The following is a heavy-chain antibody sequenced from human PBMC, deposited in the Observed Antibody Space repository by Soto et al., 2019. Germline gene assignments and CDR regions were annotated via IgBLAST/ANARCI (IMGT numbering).Heavy chain of an antibody. D-gene: IGHD3-10*01. CDR3: ANLLLWFGEFRAGYGMDV. CDR2: ISGSGGST. Sequence: EVQLLESGGGLVQPGGSLRLSCAASGFTFSSYAMSWVRQAPGKGLEWVSAISGSGGSTYYADSVKGRFTISRDNSKNTLYLQMNSLRAEDTAVYYCANLLLWFGEFRAGYGMDVWGQGTTVTVSS. CDR1: GFTFSSYA. J-gene: IGHJ6*02. V-gene: IGHV3-23*01.